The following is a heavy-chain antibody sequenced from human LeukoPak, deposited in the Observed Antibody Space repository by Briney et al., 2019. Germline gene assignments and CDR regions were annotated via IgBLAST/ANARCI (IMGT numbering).Heavy chain of an antibody. CDR3: AREGVTKYYFDY. J-gene: IGHJ4*02. V-gene: IGHV4-59*01. Sequence: NPSETLSLTCTVSGGSISNNYWSWIRQPPGKGLEWIGYIYYSGSTDYNPSLKSRVTISVDTSKNQFSLKLSSVTAADTAVYYCAREGVTKYYFDYWGQGTLVTVSS. D-gene: IGHD4-11*01. CDR2: IYYSGST. CDR1: GGSISNNY.